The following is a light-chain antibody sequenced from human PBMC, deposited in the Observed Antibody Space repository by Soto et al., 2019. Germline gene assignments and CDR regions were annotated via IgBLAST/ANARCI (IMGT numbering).Light chain of an antibody. J-gene: IGLJ2*01. CDR1: SSDVGTYEY. CDR2: DVS. CDR3: SSYASNGDVL. Sequence: QSALTQHASVSGSPGQSITISCTGTSSDVGTYEYVSWYQHHPGKAPKLMIYDVSNRPSGVSDRFSGSKSGNTASLTISGLQAEDEADYYCSSYASNGDVLFGGGTKVTVL. V-gene: IGLV2-14*03.